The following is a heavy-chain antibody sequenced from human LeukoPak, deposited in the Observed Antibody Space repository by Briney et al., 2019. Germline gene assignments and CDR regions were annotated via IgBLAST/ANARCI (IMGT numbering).Heavy chain of an antibody. CDR3: AKDLHGGYSFEY. V-gene: IGHV3-30*02. D-gene: IGHD3-22*01. CDR2: IGYEGVHK. CDR1: GFTFNNFG. Sequence: PGGSLRLSCAASGFTFNNFGMHWVRRAPGKGLEWVAFIGYEGVHKYYADSVKGRFTISKDNSKATLYLQMNSLRPEDTAVYYCAKDLHGGYSFEYWGQGTLVTVSS. J-gene: IGHJ4*02.